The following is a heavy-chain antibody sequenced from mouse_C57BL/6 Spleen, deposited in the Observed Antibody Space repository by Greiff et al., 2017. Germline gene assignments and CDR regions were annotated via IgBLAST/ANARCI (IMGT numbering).Heavy chain of an antibody. J-gene: IGHJ4*01. Sequence: QVQLQQSGAELVRPGTSVKVSCKASGYAFTNYLIEWVKQRPGQGLEWIGVINPGSGGTNYNEKFKGKATLTADKSSSTAYMQLSSLTSEDSAVYFCARYWSRAMDYWGQGTSVTVSS. CDR2: INPGSGGT. V-gene: IGHV1-54*01. CDR3: ARYWSRAMDY. CDR1: GYAFTNYL.